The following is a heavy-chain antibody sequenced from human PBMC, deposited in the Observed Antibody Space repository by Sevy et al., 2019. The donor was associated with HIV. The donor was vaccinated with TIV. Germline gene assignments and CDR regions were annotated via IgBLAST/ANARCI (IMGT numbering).Heavy chain of an antibody. Sequence: SETLSLTCTVSGGSISSGTYYWNWIRQPAGKGLEWIGRIYTSGSSDYSPSLKSRVTMSIDTSKNQFALKLSSLTAADTAVDYCARATPGVTSTSGAFDPWGQGTLVTVSS. D-gene: IGHD7-27*01. J-gene: IGHJ5*02. CDR3: ARATPGVTSTSGAFDP. V-gene: IGHV4-61*02. CDR2: IYTSGSS. CDR1: GGSISSGTYY.